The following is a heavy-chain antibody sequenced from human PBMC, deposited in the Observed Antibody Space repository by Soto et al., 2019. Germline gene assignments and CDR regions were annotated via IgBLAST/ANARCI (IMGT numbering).Heavy chain of an antibody. CDR3: ARQGVDWFDA. CDR1: AYGFTSHW. CDR2: IDPSDSYT. D-gene: IGHD2-21*01. V-gene: IGHV5-10-1*01. J-gene: IGHJ5*02. Sequence: GEARTISCKVSAYGFTSHWSSGRRPLPGKGLEWMGRIDPSDSYTNYSPSFQGHVTISADKSISTAYLQWSSLKASDTAMYYCARQGVDWFDAWGQGTLVTVSS.